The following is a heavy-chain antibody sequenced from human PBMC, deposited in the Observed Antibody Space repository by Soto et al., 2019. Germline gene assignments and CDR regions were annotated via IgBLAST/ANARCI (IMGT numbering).Heavy chain of an antibody. CDR1: GFTFGSYA. D-gene: IGHD1-1*01. CDR3: ASWRPYKAFDI. J-gene: IGHJ3*02. CDR2: XSGSGXSA. V-gene: IGHV3-23*01. Sequence: GXSRRLSCAASGFTFGSYAMSWVRQAPGKRREWGEAXSGSGXSAYYEESVKXXFTISTDXXKNKTYLQMNSLRAEDTAVYYCASWRPYKAFDIWGQETMVTVSS.